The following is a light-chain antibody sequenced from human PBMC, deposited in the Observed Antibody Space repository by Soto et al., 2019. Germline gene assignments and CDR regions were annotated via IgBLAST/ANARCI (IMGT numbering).Light chain of an antibody. CDR3: SSYADSNSYV. CDR1: SSDVGGYNY. CDR2: EVT. J-gene: IGLJ1*01. Sequence: QSVLTQPPSASGSPGQSVTISCTGTSSDVGGYNYVYWYQQHPGKAHKLMIYEVTKRPSGVPDRLSGSKSGNTASLTVSGFQAEDEADYYCSSYADSNSYVFGTGTKVTVL. V-gene: IGLV2-8*01.